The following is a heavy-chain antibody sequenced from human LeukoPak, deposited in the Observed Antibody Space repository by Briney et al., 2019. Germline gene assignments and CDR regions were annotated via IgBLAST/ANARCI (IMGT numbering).Heavy chain of an antibody. CDR2: ISSNGRST. CDR1: GFTFSNYA. CDR3: VRGIVGASNHYYYYMDV. Sequence: AGGSLRLSCAASGFTFSNYAMHWVRQAPGKGPEYVSAISSNGRSTYYANSVKGRFTISRHNFKNTLYLQMGSLRADDMAVYYCVRGIVGASNHYYYYMDVWGKGTTVTISS. D-gene: IGHD1-26*01. V-gene: IGHV3-64*01. J-gene: IGHJ6*03.